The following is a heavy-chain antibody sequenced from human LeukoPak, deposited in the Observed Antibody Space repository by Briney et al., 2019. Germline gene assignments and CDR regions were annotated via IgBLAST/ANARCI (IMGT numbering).Heavy chain of an antibody. CDR3: ARDRDDSSGNYYGRVPGY. D-gene: IGHD3-22*01. V-gene: IGHV1-69*13. CDR2: IIPMYGTT. Sequence: SVKVSSKASGGTFSMLAISWMRQAPGQGLEWMGGIIPMYGTTNYAQKFQGRVTITADESTSTAYMELSSLRSEDTALYYCARDRDDSSGNYYGRVPGYWSQGTLVTVSS. CDR1: GGTFSMLA. J-gene: IGHJ4*02.